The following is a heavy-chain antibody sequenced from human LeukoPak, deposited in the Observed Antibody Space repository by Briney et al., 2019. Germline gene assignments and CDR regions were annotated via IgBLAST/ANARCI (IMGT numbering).Heavy chain of an antibody. J-gene: IGHJ5*02. D-gene: IGHD3-3*01. CDR1: GYTFTGYY. V-gene: IGHV1-2*02. CDR2: INPNSGGT. CDR3: ARVALDYDFWSGYYKVNWFDP. Sequence: GASVKVSCKASGYTFTGYYMHWVRQAPGQGLEWMGWINPNSGGTNYAQKFQGRVTMTRDTSISTAYMELSRLRSDDTAVYYCARVALDYDFWSGYYKVNWFDPWGQGTLVTVSS.